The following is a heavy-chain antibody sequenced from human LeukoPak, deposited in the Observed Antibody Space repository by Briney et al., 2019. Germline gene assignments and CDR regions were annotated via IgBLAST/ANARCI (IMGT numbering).Heavy chain of an antibody. J-gene: IGHJ4*02. Sequence: GGSLRLSCAASGFTVSTYYMNWVRQAPGKGLEWVSAISGSGGSTYYADSVKGRFTISRDNSKNTLYLQMNSLRAEDTAVYYCAKGLPTYYYDSSGYYPGHYWGQGTLVTVSS. CDR1: GFTVSTYY. V-gene: IGHV3-23*01. D-gene: IGHD3-22*01. CDR3: AKGLPTYYYDSSGYYPGHY. CDR2: ISGSGGST.